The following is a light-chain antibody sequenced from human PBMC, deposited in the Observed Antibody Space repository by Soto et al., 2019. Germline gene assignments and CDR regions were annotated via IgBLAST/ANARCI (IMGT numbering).Light chain of an antibody. J-gene: IGKJ1*01. CDR3: QHYNNWPPWT. CDR1: QSVSNN. V-gene: IGKV3-15*01. CDR2: RAS. Sequence: EIVMTQSPATLSVSPGERATLSCRASQSVSNNLAWYQQKPGQPPRLLIYRASPRATGIPARFSGSGSGTDFTLTISSLQSEDFAVYYCQHYNNWPPWTFCQGTKVEIK.